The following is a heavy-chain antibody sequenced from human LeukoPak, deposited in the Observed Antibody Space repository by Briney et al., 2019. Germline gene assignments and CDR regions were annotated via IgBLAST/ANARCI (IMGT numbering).Heavy chain of an antibody. CDR2: IRQHGSKK. D-gene: IGHD3-22*01. J-gene: IGHJ3*02. CDR3: ARAFYYYDSSGYMGAFDI. Sequence: GGSLRLSCAASGFTLSRYAMHWVHQATGKGLEWEAAIRQHGSKKYYADSVKGRFTISRDNSKNTLYLQMNSLRAEDTAVYYCARAFYYYDSSGYMGAFDIWGQGTMVTVSS. V-gene: IGHV3-33*01. CDR1: GFTLSRYA.